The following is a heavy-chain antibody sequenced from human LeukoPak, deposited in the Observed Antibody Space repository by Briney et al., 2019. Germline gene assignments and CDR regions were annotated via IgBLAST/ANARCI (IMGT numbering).Heavy chain of an antibody. CDR2: IKQDGSEK. Sequence: PGGSLRLSCAASGFTFSSYWMSWVRQAPVKGLEWVANIKQDGSEKYYVDSVKGRFTISRDNAKNSLYVQMNSLRAEGTAVYYCARHGYGLAGIDYWGQGTLVTVSS. CDR3: ARHGYGLAGIDY. CDR1: GFTFSSYW. J-gene: IGHJ4*02. V-gene: IGHV3-7*01. D-gene: IGHD3-10*01.